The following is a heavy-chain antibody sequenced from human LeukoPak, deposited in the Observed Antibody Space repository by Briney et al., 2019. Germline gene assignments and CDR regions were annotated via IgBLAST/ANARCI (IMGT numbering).Heavy chain of an antibody. CDR3: ARVAAAGTLQVY. CDR2: ISYDGSNK. J-gene: IGHJ4*02. Sequence: GGSLRLPCAASGFTFSSYAMHWVRQAPGKGLEWVAVISYDGSNKYYADSVKGRFTISRDNSKNTLYLQMNSLRAEDTAVYYCARVAAAGTLQVYWGQGTLVTVSS. CDR1: GFTFSSYA. V-gene: IGHV3-30-3*01. D-gene: IGHD6-13*01.